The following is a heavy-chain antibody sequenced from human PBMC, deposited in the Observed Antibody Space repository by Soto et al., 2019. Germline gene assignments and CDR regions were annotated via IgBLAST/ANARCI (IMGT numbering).Heavy chain of an antibody. Sequence: GESLKISCKGSGYTFTNYWIGWVRQMPGKGLEWMAIIYPGDSGTRYSPAFQGQVTISADKSISTAYLQWSSLKASDTAMYYCAKTPPYYDSGGYYWYFDYWGQGTLVTVS. CDR1: GYTFTNYW. D-gene: IGHD3-22*01. CDR3: AKTPPYYDSGGYYWYFDY. J-gene: IGHJ4*02. CDR2: IYPGDSGT. V-gene: IGHV5-51*01.